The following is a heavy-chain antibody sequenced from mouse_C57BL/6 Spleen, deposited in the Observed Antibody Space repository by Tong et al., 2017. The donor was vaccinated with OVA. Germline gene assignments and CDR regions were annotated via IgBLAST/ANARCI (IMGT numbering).Heavy chain of an antibody. CDR1: GYTFTDYY. Sequence: EVQLQESGPELVKPGASVKISCKASGYTFTDYYMNWVKQSHGKSLEWIGDINPNNGGTSYNQKFKGKATLTVDKSSSTAYMQLSSLTSEDSAVYYCARYPNYGSSYYFDYWGQGTTLTVSS. CDR2: INPNNGGT. V-gene: IGHV1-26*01. D-gene: IGHD1-1*01. CDR3: ARYPNYGSSYYFDY. J-gene: IGHJ2*01.